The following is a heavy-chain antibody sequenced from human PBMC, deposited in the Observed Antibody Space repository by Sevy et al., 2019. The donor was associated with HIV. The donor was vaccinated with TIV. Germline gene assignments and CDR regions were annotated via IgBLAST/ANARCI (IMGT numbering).Heavy chain of an antibody. Sequence: GGSLRLSCAASGFTFSSDAMSWVRQAPGKGLEWVSTITGGGGGTTYYADSVRGRFTISRDDSKNTLYLQMNSLRAEDTAIYYCARNGLGFLDHWGQGTLVTVSS. CDR3: ARNGLGFLDH. CDR1: GFTFSSDA. D-gene: IGHD1-1*01. V-gene: IGHV3-23*01. CDR2: ITGGGGGTT. J-gene: IGHJ4*02.